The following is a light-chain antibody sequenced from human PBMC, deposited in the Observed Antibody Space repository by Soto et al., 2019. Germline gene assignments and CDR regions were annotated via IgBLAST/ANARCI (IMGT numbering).Light chain of an antibody. CDR1: SSNIGSNT. Sequence: QSVLTQPPSASGTPGQRVTLSCSGSSSNIGSNTVNWYQQLPGTAPKLLIYSNNQRPSGDPDRFSGSKSGSSASLAISGLQSEDEADYYWAAWDDSLNGVVFGGGTSSPS. CDR3: AAWDDSLNGVV. J-gene: IGLJ2*01. CDR2: SNN. V-gene: IGLV1-44*01.